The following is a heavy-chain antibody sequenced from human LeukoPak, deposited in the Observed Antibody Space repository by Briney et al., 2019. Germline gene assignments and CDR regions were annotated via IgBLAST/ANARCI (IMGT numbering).Heavy chain of an antibody. J-gene: IGHJ2*01. D-gene: IGHD4-11*01. V-gene: IGHV5-51*01. CDR1: GYSFTSYW. CDR3: ARLYSNYGFGSGYFEL. CDR2: IYLGDSDT. Sequence: PGGSLKISCKCSGYSFTSYWIGWVRQMPGKGLDWMGNIYLGDSDTRYSPSFQGQVTIPAYRSISTAYLQRSSLQASDTALYYCARLYSNYGFGSGYFELWGRSTLVTVS.